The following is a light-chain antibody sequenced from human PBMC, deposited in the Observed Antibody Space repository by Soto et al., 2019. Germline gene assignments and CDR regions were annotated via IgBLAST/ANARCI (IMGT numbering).Light chain of an antibody. Sequence: QAVLSQPASVSGSPGQSITISYTGTSRDVGSYNLVSWYQRYPGKAPKLMIYEGSKRPSGVSNRFSGSKSGNTASPTISGLQAEDEADYYCCSYAGSRTYVFGTGTKVTVL. J-gene: IGLJ1*01. CDR3: CSYAGSRTYV. CDR1: SRDVGSYNL. V-gene: IGLV2-23*01. CDR2: EGS.